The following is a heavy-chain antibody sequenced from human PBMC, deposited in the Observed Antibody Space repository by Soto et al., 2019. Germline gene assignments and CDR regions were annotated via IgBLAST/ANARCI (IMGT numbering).Heavy chain of an antibody. Sequence: QVLLVQSGAEVKKPGASVKVSCKASGYTFSTYAMHWVRQAPGQRLEWMGWINAGNGNTKYSQQVLGRVTPTRDTSASTAYMELSYLRSEDTAVYDCARNIVATIHYDYCGQGTLVTVSS. V-gene: IGHV1-3*01. CDR2: INAGNGNT. J-gene: IGHJ4*02. CDR1: GYTFSTYA. CDR3: ARNIVATIHYDY. D-gene: IGHD5-12*01.